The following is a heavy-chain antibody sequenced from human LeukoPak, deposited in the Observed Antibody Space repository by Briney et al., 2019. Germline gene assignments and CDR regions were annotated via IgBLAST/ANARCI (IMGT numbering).Heavy chain of an antibody. Sequence: KPSETLSLTCTVSGGSISSSDFYWGWIRQPPGKGLEWIGIISYSGSTYYNPSLKSRVTISVDTSKSQFSLKLSSVTAADTAVYYCARASLEVVVPAASPNGMDVWGQGTTVTVSS. V-gene: IGHV4-39*07. D-gene: IGHD2-2*01. CDR3: ARASLEVVVPAASPNGMDV. CDR1: GGSISSSDFY. J-gene: IGHJ6*02. CDR2: ISYSGST.